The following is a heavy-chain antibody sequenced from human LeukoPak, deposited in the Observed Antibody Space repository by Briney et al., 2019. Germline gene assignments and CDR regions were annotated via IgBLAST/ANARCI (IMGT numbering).Heavy chain of an antibody. J-gene: IGHJ3*02. Sequence: ASVKVSCKASGYTFTSYGISWVRQAPGQGLEWMGWISAYNGNTNYAQKLQGRVTMTTDTSTSTAYMELRSLRSDDTVVYYCARAAPQLRFYAFDIWGQGTMVTVSS. CDR3: ARAAPQLRFYAFDI. CDR2: ISAYNGNT. CDR1: GYTFTSYG. D-gene: IGHD3-3*01. V-gene: IGHV1-18*01.